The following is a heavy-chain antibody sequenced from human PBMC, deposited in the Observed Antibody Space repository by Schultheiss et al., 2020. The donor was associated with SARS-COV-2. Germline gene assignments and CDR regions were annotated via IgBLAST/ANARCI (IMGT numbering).Heavy chain of an antibody. CDR1: GGTFSSSA. J-gene: IGHJ6*02. CDR3: AKDRIQFLEPMDV. D-gene: IGHD3-3*01. V-gene: IGHV1-69*01. CDR2: IIPMFGTT. Sequence: VKVSCKASGGTFSSSAISWVRQAPGQGLEWMGGIIPMFGTTNYAEKFQGRVTITADEPTSTAYMELSSLRSEDTAVYYCAKDRIQFLEPMDVWGQGTTVTVSS.